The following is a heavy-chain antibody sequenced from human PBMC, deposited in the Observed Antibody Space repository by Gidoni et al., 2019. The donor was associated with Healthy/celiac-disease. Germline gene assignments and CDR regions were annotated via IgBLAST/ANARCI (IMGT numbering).Heavy chain of an antibody. CDR1: GYTFTGYY. D-gene: IGHD3-10*01. J-gene: IGHJ6*02. Sequence: QVQLVQSGAEVQKPGASVQVSCKASGYTFTGYYMHWVRQAPGQGLEWMGWINPNSGGTNYAQKFQGWVTMTRDTSISTAYMELSRLRSDDTAVYYCAREWFGDTRGDYYYYXMXVWGQGTTVTVAS. CDR2: INPNSGGT. V-gene: IGHV1-2*04. CDR3: AREWFGDTRGDYYYYXMXV.